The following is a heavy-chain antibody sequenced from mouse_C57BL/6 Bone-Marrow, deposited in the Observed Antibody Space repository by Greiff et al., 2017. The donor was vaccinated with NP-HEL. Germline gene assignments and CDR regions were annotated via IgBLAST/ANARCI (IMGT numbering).Heavy chain of an antibody. D-gene: IGHD1-1*01. CDR1: GFSFNTYA. CDR3: VRHSNYGSSTSYWYFDV. CDR2: IRSKSNNYAT. V-gene: IGHV10-1*01. Sequence: DVQLVESGGGLVQPKGSLKLSCAASGFSFNTYAMNWVRQAPGKGLEWVARIRSKSNNYATYYADSVKDRFTISRDDSESMLYLQMNNLKTEDTAMYYCVRHSNYGSSTSYWYFDVWGTGTTVTVSS. J-gene: IGHJ1*03.